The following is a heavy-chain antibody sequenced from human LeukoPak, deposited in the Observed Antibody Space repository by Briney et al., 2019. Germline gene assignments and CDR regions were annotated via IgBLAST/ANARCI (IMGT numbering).Heavy chain of an antibody. Sequence: GRSLRLSCAASGFTFNTYAMHWVRQAPGKGLEWVAVIAYDGNNRYYADSVKGRFTVSRDNTKSTLSLQMNSLRAEDTAVYYCARDNNWGSTHYWGQGTLVTASS. CDR1: GFTFNTYA. CDR2: IAYDGNNR. D-gene: IGHD7-27*01. CDR3: ARDNNWGSTHY. V-gene: IGHV3-30-3*01. J-gene: IGHJ4*02.